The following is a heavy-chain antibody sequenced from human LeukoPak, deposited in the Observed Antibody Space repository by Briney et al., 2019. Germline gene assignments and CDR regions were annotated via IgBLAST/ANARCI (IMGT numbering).Heavy chain of an antibody. CDR1: GYSISSGYF. J-gene: IGHJ4*02. CDR2: IYHSGST. CDR3: ARTLYSSGWCPFDY. Sequence: PSETLSLTCTVSGYSISSGYFWGWVRQPPGKGLECIGNIYHSGSTYYNPSLKSRVTISVDTSKNQFSLKLSSVTAADTAVYYCARTLYSSGWCPFDYWGQGALVTVSS. D-gene: IGHD6-19*01. V-gene: IGHV4-38-2*02.